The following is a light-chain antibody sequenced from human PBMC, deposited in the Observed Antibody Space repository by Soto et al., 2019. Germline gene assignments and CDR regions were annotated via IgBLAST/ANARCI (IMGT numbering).Light chain of an antibody. J-gene: IGKJ1*01. CDR3: QQYNSFMWT. Sequence: DIQMTQSPSTLSGSVGDRVTITCRASQTISSWLAWYQQKPGKAPKLLIYDASSLESGVPSRLSGSGSGTEFTLTISSLQPDDFATYYCQQYNSFMWTFGQGTKVDIK. V-gene: IGKV1-5*01. CDR2: DAS. CDR1: QTISSW.